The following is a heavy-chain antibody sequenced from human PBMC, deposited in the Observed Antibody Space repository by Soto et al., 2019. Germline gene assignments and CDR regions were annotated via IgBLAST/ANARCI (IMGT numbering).Heavy chain of an antibody. V-gene: IGHV1-8*01. D-gene: IGHD3-3*01. CDR1: GYTFTSYD. CDR2: MNPNSGNT. Sequence: VSVKVSCKASGYTFTSYDINWVRQATGQGLEWMGWMNPNSGNTGYAQKFQGRVTMTRNTSISTAYMELSSLRSEDTAVYYCARVRGGLRFLEWLYQFDYWGQGTLVTVSS. J-gene: IGHJ4*02. CDR3: ARVRGGLRFLEWLYQFDY.